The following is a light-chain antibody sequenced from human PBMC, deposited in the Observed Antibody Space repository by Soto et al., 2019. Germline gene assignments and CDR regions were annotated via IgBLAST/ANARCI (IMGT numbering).Light chain of an antibody. CDR1: QTIGSSH. J-gene: IGKJ5*01. CDR2: AAS. V-gene: IGKV3-20*01. CDR3: QQYGSSPRIT. Sequence: EIVLTQSPGILSLSPGERATLSCRASQTIGSSHLAWYQQKPGQAPRVLIFAASSRATGIPDRFSGSGSGTDFTLTISRLEPEDFAVYYCQQYGSSPRITFGQGTRLEIK.